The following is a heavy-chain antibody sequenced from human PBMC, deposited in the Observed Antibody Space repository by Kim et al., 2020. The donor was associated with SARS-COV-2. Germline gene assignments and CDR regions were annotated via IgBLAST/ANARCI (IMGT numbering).Heavy chain of an antibody. J-gene: IGHJ4*02. CDR3: ARHQRGYSYGRIDY. D-gene: IGHD5-18*01. V-gene: IGHV1-69*01. Sequence: AQKFQGRVTITADESTSTAYMELSSLRSEDTAVYYCARHQRGYSYGRIDYWGQGTLVTVSS.